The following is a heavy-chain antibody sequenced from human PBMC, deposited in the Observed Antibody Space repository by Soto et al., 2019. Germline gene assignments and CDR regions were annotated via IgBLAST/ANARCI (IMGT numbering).Heavy chain of an antibody. V-gene: IGHV4-30-4*01. J-gene: IGHJ4*02. D-gene: IGHD2-15*01. CDR3: ARVIRVRSSHFDY. CDR1: GGSISSGDYY. CDR2: IYYSGST. Sequence: SSETLSLTCTVSGGSISSGDYYWSWIRQPPGKGLEWIGYIYYSGSTYYNPSLKSRVTISVDTSKNQFPLKLSSVTAADTAVYYCARVIRVRSSHFDYWGQGTLVTVSS.